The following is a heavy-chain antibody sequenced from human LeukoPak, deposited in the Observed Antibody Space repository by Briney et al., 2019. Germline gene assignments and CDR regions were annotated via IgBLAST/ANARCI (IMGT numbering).Heavy chain of an antibody. CDR2: ISSSGSTI. Sequence: RLSCAASGFTFSDYYMSWIRQAPGKGLEWVSCISSSGSTIYYADSVKGRFTISRDNAKNSLYLQMNSLRAEDTAVYYCARERYYYDSSGYLFDYWGQGTLVTVSS. CDR1: GFTFSDYY. CDR3: ARERYYYDSSGYLFDY. J-gene: IGHJ4*02. D-gene: IGHD3-22*01. V-gene: IGHV3-11*04.